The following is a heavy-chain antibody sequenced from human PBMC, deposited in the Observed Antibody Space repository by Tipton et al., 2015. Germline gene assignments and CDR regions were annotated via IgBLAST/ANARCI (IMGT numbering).Heavy chain of an antibody. V-gene: IGHV4-4*02. Sequence: TLSLTCTISGDSISSDYWWSWVRQPPGKGLEWIGEIFHSGNTNYNPSLRSRLTMSVDTSKNQFSLKLSSVTAADTAIYYCARDRSYSSGQYDVWGQGTTVIVSS. D-gene: IGHD6-19*01. J-gene: IGHJ6*02. CDR2: IFHSGNT. CDR3: ARDRSYSSGQYDV. CDR1: GDSISSDYW.